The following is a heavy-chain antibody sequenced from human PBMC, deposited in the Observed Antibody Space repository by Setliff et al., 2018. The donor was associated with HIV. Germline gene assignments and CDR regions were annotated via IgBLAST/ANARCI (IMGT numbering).Heavy chain of an antibody. CDR2: IIPIFGTA. V-gene: IGHV1-69*05. CDR1: GGTFSSYA. J-gene: IGHJ5*02. D-gene: IGHD2-2*01. CDR3: ARDFGGYCSSMSCPGLFDP. Sequence: GASVKVSCKASGGTFSSYAISWVRQAPGQGLEWMGGIIPIFGTANYAQKFQGRVTMTTDESTSTAYMELSGLRSEDTAGYYCARDFGGYCSSMSCPGLFDPWGQGTLVTVSS.